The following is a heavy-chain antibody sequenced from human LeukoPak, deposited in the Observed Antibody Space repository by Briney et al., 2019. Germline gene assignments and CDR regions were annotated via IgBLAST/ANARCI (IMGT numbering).Heavy chain of an antibody. CDR3: ARDSSIWYRGAFDY. D-gene: IGHD6-13*01. CDR1: GGSFSGYY. Sequence: SETLSLTCAVYGGSFSGYYWSWIRQPPGKGLEWIGEINHSGSTNYNPSLKSRVTISVDTSKNQFSLKLTSVTAADTAVYYCARDSSIWYRGAFDYWGQGTLVTVSS. V-gene: IGHV4-34*01. CDR2: INHSGST. J-gene: IGHJ4*02.